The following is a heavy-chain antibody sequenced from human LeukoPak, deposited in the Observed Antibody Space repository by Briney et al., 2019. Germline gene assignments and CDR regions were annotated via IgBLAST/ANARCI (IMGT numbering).Heavy chain of an antibody. J-gene: IGHJ4*02. CDR2: IYYSGNT. Sequence: SETLSLTCTVSGVSISSSNSYWGWIRQPPGEGLEWIGSIYYSGNTYYNASLKGQVSISIDTSKNQFSLRLTSVTAADTAVYYCARQTGSGLFILPGGQGTLVTVSS. V-gene: IGHV4-39*01. D-gene: IGHD3/OR15-3a*01. CDR3: ARQTGSGLFILP. CDR1: GVSISSSNSY.